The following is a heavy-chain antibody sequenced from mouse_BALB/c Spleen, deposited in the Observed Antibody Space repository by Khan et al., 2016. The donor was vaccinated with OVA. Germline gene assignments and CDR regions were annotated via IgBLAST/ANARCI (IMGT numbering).Heavy chain of an antibody. J-gene: IGHJ4*01. V-gene: IGHV3-2*02. CDR2: ISSSGST. D-gene: IGHD2-3*01. CDR1: GYSITSDYA. Sequence: DVKLQESGPGLVKPSQSLSLTCTVTGYSITSDYAWNWIRQFPGNKLEWMGYISSSGSTTSNPAPKSRISITRDTSKNQFFLQVNSVTTEDTATYYCARDGSRYNYAMDYWGQGTSVTVSS. CDR3: ARDGSRYNYAMDY.